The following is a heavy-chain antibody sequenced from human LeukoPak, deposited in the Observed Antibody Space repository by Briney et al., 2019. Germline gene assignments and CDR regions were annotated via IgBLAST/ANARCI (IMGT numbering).Heavy chain of an antibody. CDR1: GYSFTSYW. D-gene: IGHD3-9*01. CDR2: IYPGDSDT. Sequence: GESLKISCKGSGYSFTSYWIGWVRQMPGKGLEWMGIIYPGDSDTRYSPSFQGQVTISADKSISTAYLQWSSLKASDTAMYYCARLHYYDILTGYYFDYWGQGPLDTVSS. V-gene: IGHV5-51*01. J-gene: IGHJ4*02. CDR3: ARLHYYDILTGYYFDY.